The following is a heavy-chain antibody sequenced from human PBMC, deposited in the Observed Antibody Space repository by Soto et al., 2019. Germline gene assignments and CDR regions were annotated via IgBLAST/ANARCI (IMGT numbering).Heavy chain of an antibody. J-gene: IGHJ5*02. CDR2: INAGNGNT. CDR3: GRGGFLVVVAATGWLDP. Sequence: GDSVKVSCKASGYTFTSYAMPWVRQAPGQRLEWMGWINAGNGNTKYSQKFHDGVTITRDTSSRTGYTELSSLRSAATAVYYCGRGGFLVVVAATGWLDPWGQVTRVTVSS. V-gene: IGHV1-3*01. D-gene: IGHD2-15*01. CDR1: GYTFTSYA.